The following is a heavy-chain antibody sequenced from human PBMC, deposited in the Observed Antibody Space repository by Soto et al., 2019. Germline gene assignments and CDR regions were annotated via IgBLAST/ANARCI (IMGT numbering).Heavy chain of an antibody. CDR2: IIPIFDIT. CDR1: GGTFRSYS. D-gene: IGHD3-22*01. Sequence: QVQLVQSGAEVKKPGSSVKVSCKASGGTFRSYSISWVRQAPGQGLEWMGGIIPIFDITNYAQKFQGRVTITADESTSTASMELSSLGSDDTAVYYCARPDEGGYSSNHHYYCALDVWGQGTTVTV. J-gene: IGHJ6*02. CDR3: ARPDEGGYSSNHHYYCALDV. V-gene: IGHV1-69*01.